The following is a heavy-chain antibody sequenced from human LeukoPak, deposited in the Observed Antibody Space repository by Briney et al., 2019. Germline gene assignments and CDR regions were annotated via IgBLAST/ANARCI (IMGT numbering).Heavy chain of an antibody. CDR1: GFSFSNAW. CDR2: IRYDGNKT. CDR3: ANLEDIVVVPTGMGFDY. Sequence: GGSLRLSCTASGFSFSNAWMNWVRQAPGKGPEWVASIRYDGNKTYYADSLKGRFTISRDNSKNTLYLQLNSLRAEDTALYYCANLEDIVVVPTGMGFDYWGQGTLVTVSS. V-gene: IGHV3-30*02. D-gene: IGHD2-2*01. J-gene: IGHJ4*02.